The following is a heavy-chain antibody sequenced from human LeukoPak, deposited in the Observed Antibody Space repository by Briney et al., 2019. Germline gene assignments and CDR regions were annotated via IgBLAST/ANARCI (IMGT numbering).Heavy chain of an antibody. CDR2: IYPGDSDT. CDR3: ARYEDSFYFHY. D-gene: IGHD3-16*01. Sequence: GESLKISCTGSGYSFTSNWIGWVRQMPGKGLEWMGIIYPGDSDTTYSPSFQGQVTISADKSISTAYLQWSSLKASDTAMYYCARYEDSFYFHYWGQGTLVTVSS. CDR1: GYSFTSNW. V-gene: IGHV5-51*01. J-gene: IGHJ4*02.